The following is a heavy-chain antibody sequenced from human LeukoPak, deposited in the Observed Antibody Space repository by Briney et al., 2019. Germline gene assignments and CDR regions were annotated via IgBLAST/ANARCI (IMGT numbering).Heavy chain of an antibody. Sequence: GGSLRLSCAASGFTFSRYSMNWVRQAPGKGLEWVSYISSSSTIYYADSLKGRFTISRDNSKNTLYLQMNSLRAEDTAVYYCAKDLYSYDGSAYYFPSLGQGTLVTVSS. V-gene: IGHV3-48*01. CDR2: ISSSSTI. CDR1: GFTFSRYS. J-gene: IGHJ5*02. D-gene: IGHD3-22*01. CDR3: AKDLYSYDGSAYYFPS.